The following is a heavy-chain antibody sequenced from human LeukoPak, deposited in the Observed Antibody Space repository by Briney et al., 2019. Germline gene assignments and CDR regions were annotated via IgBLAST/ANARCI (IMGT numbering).Heavy chain of an antibody. V-gene: IGHV4-31*03. Sequence: PLETLSLTCTVSGGSISSGGYYWSWIRQHPGKGPEWIGFIYDSRSVDFTPSLKSRGTISADTSKNQFSLKLSFVTAADTAVYYCARGSESDPVYFDHWGQGTLVTVSA. CDR1: GGSISSGGYY. J-gene: IGHJ4*02. CDR2: IYDSRSV. D-gene: IGHD3-3*01. CDR3: ARGSESDPVYFDH.